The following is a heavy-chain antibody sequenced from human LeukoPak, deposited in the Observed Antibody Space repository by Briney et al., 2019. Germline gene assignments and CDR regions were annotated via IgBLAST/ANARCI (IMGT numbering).Heavy chain of an antibody. D-gene: IGHD1-1*01. V-gene: IGHV4-4*02. CDR1: GGSISSSNW. CDR2: INHSGST. CDR3: ARGTSTSDY. Sequence: PSETLSLTCAVSGGSISSSNWWSWVRQPPGKGLEWIGEINHSGSTNYNPSLKSRVTISVDTSKNQFSLKLSSATAADTAVYYCARGTSTSDYWGQGTLVTVSS. J-gene: IGHJ4*02.